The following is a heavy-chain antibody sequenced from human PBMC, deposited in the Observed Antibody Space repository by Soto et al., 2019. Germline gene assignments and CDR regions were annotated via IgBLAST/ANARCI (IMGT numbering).Heavy chain of an antibody. J-gene: IGHJ4*02. D-gene: IGHD2-8*02. CDR1: GGSISSYY. Sequence: SETLSLTCTVSGGSISSYYWSWIRQPPGKGLEWIGYFYYSGSTNYNPSLKSRVTISVDTSKNQFSLKLTSVTAADTAVYYCARDKITGLFDYWGQGTLVTVSS. V-gene: IGHV4-59*12. CDR2: FYYSGST. CDR3: ARDKITGLFDY.